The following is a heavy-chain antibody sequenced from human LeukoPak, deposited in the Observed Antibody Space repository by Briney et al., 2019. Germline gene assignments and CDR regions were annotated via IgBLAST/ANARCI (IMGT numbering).Heavy chain of an antibody. V-gene: IGHV3-20*04. CDR1: GFTFDDYG. CDR2: INWNGGST. D-gene: IGHD6-13*01. CDR3: ATLYSSSWYSRGNFGY. Sequence: RPGGSLRLSCAASGFTFDDYGMSWVRQAPGKGLEWVSGINWNGGSTGYADSVKGRFTISRDNAKNSLYLQMNSLRAEDTALYYCATLYSSSWYSRGNFGYWGQGTLVTVSS. J-gene: IGHJ4*02.